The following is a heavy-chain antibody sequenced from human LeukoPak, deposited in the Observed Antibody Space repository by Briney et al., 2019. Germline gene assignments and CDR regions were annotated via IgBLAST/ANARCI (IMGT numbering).Heavy chain of an antibody. CDR1: GFIFGDYG. CDR3: ARVHDYGDPLPFFLY. V-gene: IGHV3-21*01. CDR2: ISSSSSYI. D-gene: IGHD4-17*01. Sequence: GGSLRLPCTASGFIFGDYGVSWFRQAPGKGLEWVSSISSSSSYIYYADSVKGRFTISRDNAKNSLYLQMNSLRAEDTAVYYCARVHDYGDPLPFFLYWGQGTLVTVSS. J-gene: IGHJ4*02.